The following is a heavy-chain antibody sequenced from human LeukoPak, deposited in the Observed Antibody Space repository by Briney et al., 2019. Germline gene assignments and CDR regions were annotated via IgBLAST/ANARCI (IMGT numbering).Heavy chain of an antibody. J-gene: IGHJ4*02. D-gene: IGHD5-18*01. CDR1: GYSFTTYW. Sequence: MNFSCKGSGYSFTTYWIGWVRQMPGKGLDWMGIIYPVASDTRYRPSFQGQVTISADKSISTAYLQWSSLKASDTAVYYCARHSGTAPGHYWGEGTLVTVSS. V-gene: IGHV5-51*01. CDR2: IYPVASDT. CDR3: ARHSGTAPGHY.